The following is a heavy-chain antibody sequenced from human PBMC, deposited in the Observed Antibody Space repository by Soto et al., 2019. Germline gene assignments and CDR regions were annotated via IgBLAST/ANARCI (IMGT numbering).Heavy chain of an antibody. V-gene: IGHV4-59*01. CDR1: GGSISSYY. Sequence: SETLSLTCTVSGGSISSYYWSWIRQPPGKGLEWIGYIYYSGSTNYNPSLRSRVTISVDTSKNQFSLKLSSVTAADTAVYYCARDSLEGDTAMVNDFDYWGQGTLVTVSS. D-gene: IGHD5-18*01. J-gene: IGHJ4*02. CDR2: IYYSGST. CDR3: ARDSLEGDTAMVNDFDY.